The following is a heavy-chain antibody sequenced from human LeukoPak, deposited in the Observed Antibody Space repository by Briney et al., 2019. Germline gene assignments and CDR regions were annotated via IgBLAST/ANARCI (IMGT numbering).Heavy chain of an antibody. CDR2: IRSKAYGGTT. CDR3: TRGSSPGIAVAVDNY. V-gene: IGHV3-49*03. J-gene: IGHJ4*02. D-gene: IGHD6-19*01. Sequence: GGSLRLSCTASGFTFGVYAMSWFRQAPGKGLEWVGFIRSKAYGGTTEYAASVKGRFTISRDDSKSIAYLQMNSLKTEDTAVYYCTRGSSPGIAVAVDNYWGQGTLVTVSS. CDR1: GFTFGVYA.